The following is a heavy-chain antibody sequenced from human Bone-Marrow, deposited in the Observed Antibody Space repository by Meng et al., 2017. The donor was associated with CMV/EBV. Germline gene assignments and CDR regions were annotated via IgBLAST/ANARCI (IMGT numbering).Heavy chain of an antibody. D-gene: IGHD3-3*01. CDR2: ISFDGKDK. CDR1: GFTLSSYP. J-gene: IGHJ6*02. V-gene: IGHV3-30*04. CDR3: ATAPAGGFWSANYRDYFYYGMDV. Sequence: GGSLRLSCAASGFTLSSYPMHWVRQAPGKGLEWVAFISFDGKDKFYAGSVKGRFTISRDNSKNRLYLQMDSLRSDDSAVYYCATAPAGGFWSANYRDYFYYGMDVWGQGTTVTVSS.